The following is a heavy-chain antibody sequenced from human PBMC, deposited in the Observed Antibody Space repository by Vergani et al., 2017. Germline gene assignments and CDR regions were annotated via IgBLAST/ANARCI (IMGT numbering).Heavy chain of an antibody. J-gene: IGHJ3*02. CDR2: ISGSGGST. V-gene: IGHV3-23*01. Sequence: EVQLLESGGGLVQPGGSLRLSCAASGFTFSSYAMSWVRQAPGKGLEWVSAISGSGGSTYNADSVKGRFTIARDNSKNSLYLQMNSLRAEDTAVYYCARGWKGAGTYPFEIWGKGTMVTVSS. CDR3: ARGWKGAGTYPFEI. CDR1: GFTFSSYA. D-gene: IGHD1-1*01.